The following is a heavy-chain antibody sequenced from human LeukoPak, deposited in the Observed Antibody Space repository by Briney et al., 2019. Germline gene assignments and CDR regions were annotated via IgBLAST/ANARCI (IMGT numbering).Heavy chain of an antibody. V-gene: IGHV1-8*03. Sequence: ASVKVSCKASGYTFTSYDINWVRQATGQGLEWMGWMNPNSGNTDYAQKFQGRVTITRNTSISTAYMELSSLRSEDTAVYYCARGRRDFWSGYYPLNWFDPWGQGTLVTVSS. CDR1: GYTFTSYD. J-gene: IGHJ5*02. CDR2: MNPNSGNT. D-gene: IGHD3-3*01. CDR3: ARGRRDFWSGYYPLNWFDP.